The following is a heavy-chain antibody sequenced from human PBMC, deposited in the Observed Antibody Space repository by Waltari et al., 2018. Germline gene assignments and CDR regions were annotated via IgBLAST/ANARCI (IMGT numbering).Heavy chain of an antibody. CDR1: GGSISSYY. V-gene: IGHV4-59*01. CDR3: ARGELDDYVWGSYRYDY. J-gene: IGHJ4*02. Sequence: QVQLQESGPGLVKPSETLSLTCTVPGGSISSYYWSWIRQPPGKGLEWIGYIYYSGSTNYNPSLKSRVTISVDTSKNQFSLKLSSVTAADTAVYYCARGELDDYVWGSYRYDYWGQGTLVTVSS. CDR2: IYYSGST. D-gene: IGHD3-16*02.